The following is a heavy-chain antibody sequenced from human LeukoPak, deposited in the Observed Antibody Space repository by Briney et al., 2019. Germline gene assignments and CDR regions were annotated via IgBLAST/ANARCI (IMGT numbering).Heavy chain of an antibody. J-gene: IGHJ1*01. D-gene: IGHD6-13*01. Sequence: ASVKVSCKASRYTFTGYYIHWVRQAPGQGLEWMGWINPNSGGTNYAQKFQGRVPMTRDTSINTAYMELSRLRSDDTAVYYCARAVAAAGTGAEYFQHWGQGTLVTVSS. CDR2: INPNSGGT. V-gene: IGHV1-2*02. CDR3: ARAVAAAGTGAEYFQH. CDR1: RYTFTGYY.